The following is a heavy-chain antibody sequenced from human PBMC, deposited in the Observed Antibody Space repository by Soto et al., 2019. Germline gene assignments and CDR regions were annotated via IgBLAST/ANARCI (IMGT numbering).Heavy chain of an antibody. CDR1: GFTFSSYS. Sequence: GGSLRLSCAASGFTFSSYSMNWVRQAPGKGLEWVSYISSSSSTIYYADSVKGRFTISRDNAKNSLYLQMNSLRAEDTAVYYCARGDYGDYVYFFLGDDAFDIWGQGTMVTVSS. CDR3: ARGDYGDYVYFFLGDDAFDI. CDR2: ISSSSSTI. J-gene: IGHJ3*02. D-gene: IGHD4-17*01. V-gene: IGHV3-48*01.